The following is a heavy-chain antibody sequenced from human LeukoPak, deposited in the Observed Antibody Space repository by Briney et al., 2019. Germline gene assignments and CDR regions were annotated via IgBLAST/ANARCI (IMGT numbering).Heavy chain of an antibody. CDR2: IYYSGST. J-gene: IGHJ5*02. Sequence: SETLSLTCTVSGGSISSYYWSWIRQPPGKGLEWIGYIYYSGSTNYNPSLKSRVTISVDTSKNQFSLKLSSVTAADTAVYYCAREGYYDSSGYQGGRYNWFDPWGQGTLVTVSS. CDR3: AREGYYDSSGYQGGRYNWFDP. CDR1: GGSISSYY. D-gene: IGHD3-22*01. V-gene: IGHV4-59*01.